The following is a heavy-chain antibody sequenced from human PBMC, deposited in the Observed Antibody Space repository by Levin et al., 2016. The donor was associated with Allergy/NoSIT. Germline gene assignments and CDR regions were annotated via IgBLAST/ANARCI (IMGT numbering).Heavy chain of an antibody. Sequence: WVRQAPGQGLEWMGGIIPIFGTANYAQKFQGRVTITADESTSTAYMELSSLRSEDTAVYYCAGGTNYYDSSGYPLYWGQGTLVTVSS. J-gene: IGHJ4*02. CDR2: IIPIFGTA. V-gene: IGHV1-69*01. D-gene: IGHD3-22*01. CDR3: AGGTNYYDSSGYPLY.